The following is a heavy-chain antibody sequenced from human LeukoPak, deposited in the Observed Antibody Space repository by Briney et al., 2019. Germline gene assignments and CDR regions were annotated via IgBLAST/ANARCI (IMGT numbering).Heavy chain of an antibody. CDR1: GGSISSSSYY. J-gene: IGHJ4*02. CDR3: ARRRSSSWYVSFDY. Sequence: PSETLSLTCTVSGGSISSSSYYWGWIRPPPGKGLEWIGSIYYSGSTYYNPSLKSRVTISVDTSKTQFSMRLSSVTAADTAVYYCARRRSSSWYVSFDYWGQGTLVTVSS. D-gene: IGHD6-13*01. V-gene: IGHV4-39*01. CDR2: IYYSGST.